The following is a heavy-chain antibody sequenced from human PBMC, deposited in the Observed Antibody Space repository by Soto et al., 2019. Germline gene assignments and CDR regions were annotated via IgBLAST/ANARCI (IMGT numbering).Heavy chain of an antibody. D-gene: IGHD3-9*01. V-gene: IGHV4-59*08. J-gene: IGHJ4*02. CDR3: ARSPQGPGSNQLRYFDWLLPYYFDY. CDR1: GGSISSYY. CDR2: IYYSGST. Sequence: SETLSLTCTVSGGSISSYYWSWIRQPPGKGLEWIGYIYYSGSTNYNPSLKSRVTISVDTSKNQFSLKLSSVTAADTAVYYCARSPQGPGSNQLRYFDWLLPYYFDYWGQGTLVTVSS.